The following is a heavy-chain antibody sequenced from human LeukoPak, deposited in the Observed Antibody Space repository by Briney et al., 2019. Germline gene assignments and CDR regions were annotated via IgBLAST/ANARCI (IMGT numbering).Heavy chain of an antibody. J-gene: IGHJ1*01. CDR2: KWYDGSNK. CDR1: GFTFSSYG. CDR3: ARDSSGYYPLEYFQH. Sequence: PGGSLRLSCAASGFTFSSYGMHSVRQAPGKGLGWVAVKWYDGSNKYYADSVKGRFTISRDNSKNTLYLQMNSLRAEDTAVYYCARDSSGYYPLEYFQHWGQGTLVTVSS. D-gene: IGHD3-22*01. V-gene: IGHV3-33*01.